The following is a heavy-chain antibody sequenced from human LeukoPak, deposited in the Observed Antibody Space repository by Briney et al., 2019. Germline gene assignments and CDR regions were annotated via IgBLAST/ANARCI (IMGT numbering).Heavy chain of an antibody. Sequence: SETLSLTCTVSGGSISSYYWSWIRQPPGKGLEWVGYIYYSGSTNYNPSLKSRVTISVDTSKNQFSLKLSSVTAADTAVYYCARVLEWSRYVYYYGMDVWGQGTTVTVSS. V-gene: IGHV4-59*01. CDR2: IYYSGST. D-gene: IGHD3-3*01. CDR3: ARVLEWSRYVYYYGMDV. J-gene: IGHJ6*02. CDR1: GGSISSYY.